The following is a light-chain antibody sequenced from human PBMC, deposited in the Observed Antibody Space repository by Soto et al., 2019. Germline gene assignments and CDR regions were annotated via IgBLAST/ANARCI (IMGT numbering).Light chain of an antibody. CDR3: QQFNSYPIT. Sequence: AIRMTQSPSSLSASTGDRVTITCRASQGISSYLAWYQQKPGKAPKLLIYAASTLQSGVPSRFSGSGSGTDFTLTISCLQSEDFATYYCQQFNSYPITFGQGTRREIK. J-gene: IGKJ5*01. CDR1: QGISSY. CDR2: AAS. V-gene: IGKV1-8*01.